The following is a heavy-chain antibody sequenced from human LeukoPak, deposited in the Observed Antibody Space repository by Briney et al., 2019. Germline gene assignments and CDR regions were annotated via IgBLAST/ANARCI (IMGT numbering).Heavy chain of an antibody. CDR3: ARGDSSSWYMAGDY. V-gene: IGHV1-69*05. CDR1: GGTFSSYA. Sequence: ASVTVSCKASGGTFSSYAISWVRQAPGQGLEWMGGIIPIFGTANYAQKFQGRVTITTDESTSTAYMELSSLRSEDTAVYYCARGDSSSWYMAGDYWGQGTLVTVSS. J-gene: IGHJ4*02. D-gene: IGHD6-13*01. CDR2: IIPIFGTA.